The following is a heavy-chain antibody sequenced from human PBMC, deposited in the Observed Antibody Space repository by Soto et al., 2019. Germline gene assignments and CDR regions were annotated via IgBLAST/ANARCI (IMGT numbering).Heavy chain of an antibody. CDR3: ARHRYSYGVYYFDY. CDR1: GGSISSYY. CDR2: IYYSGST. D-gene: IGHD5-18*01. Sequence: SETLSLTYTVSGGSISSYYWSWIRQPPGKGLEWIGYIYYSGSTNYSPSLKSRVTISVDTSKNQFSLRLSSVTAADTALYYCARHRYSYGVYYFDYWGQGTLVTVSS. V-gene: IGHV4-59*08. J-gene: IGHJ4*02.